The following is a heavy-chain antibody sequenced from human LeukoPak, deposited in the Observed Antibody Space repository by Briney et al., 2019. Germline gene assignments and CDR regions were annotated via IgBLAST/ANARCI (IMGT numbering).Heavy chain of an antibody. CDR2: IYSGGST. Sequence: GGSLRVSCAASGFTVSSNYMNWVRQAPGKGLEWVSVIYSGGSTYYADSVKGRFTFSRDNSKNTLYLQMSSLRAEDTAVYYCARGSRFDPWGQGTLVTVSS. J-gene: IGHJ5*02. V-gene: IGHV3-53*01. CDR1: GFTVSSNY. CDR3: ARGSRFDP.